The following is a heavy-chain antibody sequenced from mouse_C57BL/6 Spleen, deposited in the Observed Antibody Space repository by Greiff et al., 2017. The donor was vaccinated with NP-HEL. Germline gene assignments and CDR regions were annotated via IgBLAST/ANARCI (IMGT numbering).Heavy chain of an antibody. D-gene: IGHD2-2*01. CDR1: GYTFTSYW. J-gene: IGHJ2*01. Sequence: QVQLQQPGTELVKPGASVKLSCQASGYTFTSYWMHRVKQRPGQGLEWIGNINPSNGGTYYYEKFKSKATLTVDKSSSTAYMQLSSLPSEDSAVYYCAREDYGYFYFDYWGQGTTLTVSS. CDR3: AREDYGYFYFDY. CDR2: INPSNGGT. V-gene: IGHV1-53*01.